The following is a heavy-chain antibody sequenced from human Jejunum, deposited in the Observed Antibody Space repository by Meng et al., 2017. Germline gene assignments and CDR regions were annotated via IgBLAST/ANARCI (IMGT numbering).Heavy chain of an antibody. CDR3: ARGGYYSFDY. CDR2: IYHSGST. V-gene: IGHV4-4*02. D-gene: IGHD5-18*01. Sequence: VQRQEWGPGRVKASETLSLTCSVSGGSISSVYWWAWVRQSPGKGLELIGEIYHSGSTNYNPSLKSRVTISVDKSKNQFSLKLTSVTAADTAVYYCARGGYYSFDYWGQGTLVTVSS. CDR1: GGSISSVYW. J-gene: IGHJ4*02.